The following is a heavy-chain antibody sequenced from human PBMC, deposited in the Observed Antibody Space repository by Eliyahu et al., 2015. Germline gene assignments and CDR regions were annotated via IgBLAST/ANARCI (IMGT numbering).Heavy chain of an antibody. V-gene: IGHV4-39*01. Sequence: QLLLQESGPGLVQPSETLSLTCXVSGXSISSSXYYWGWIRQTPGEGLEWVGSIYYSGSTYYNPSLKSRVTISVDTSKNQFSLRLTSVTAADTAVYYCARHSTVTTGYFQHWGQGTLVSVSS. D-gene: IGHD1-14*01. CDR1: GXSISSSXYY. CDR3: ARHSTVTTGYFQH. CDR2: IYYSGST. J-gene: IGHJ1*01.